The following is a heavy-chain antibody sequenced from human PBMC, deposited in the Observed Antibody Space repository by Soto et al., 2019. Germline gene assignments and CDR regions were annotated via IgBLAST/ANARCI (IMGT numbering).Heavy chain of an antibody. Sequence: QVQLVESGGGVVQPGRSLRLSCAASGFTFSSYGMHWFRQAPGKGLEWVAVIWYDGSNKYYADSVKGRFTISRDNSKNTLYLQMNSLRAEDTAVYYCARTPIVVVPAAMGGWFDPWGQGTLVTVSS. V-gene: IGHV3-33*01. D-gene: IGHD2-2*01. CDR1: GFTFSSYG. CDR2: IWYDGSNK. J-gene: IGHJ5*02. CDR3: ARTPIVVVPAAMGGWFDP.